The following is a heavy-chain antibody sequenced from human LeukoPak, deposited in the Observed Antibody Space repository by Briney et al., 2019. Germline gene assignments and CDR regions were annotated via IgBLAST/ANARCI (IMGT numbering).Heavy chain of an antibody. J-gene: IGHJ4*02. V-gene: IGHV3-7*01. CDR2: IKEDESAK. D-gene: IGHD1-26*01. CDR1: GCTFRNYW. Sequence: GGSLRLSCAASGCTFRNYWMAWIRQAPGKGLEWVANIKEDESAKHQADSVKGRFTISRDNAQNSVYLQMTSLRGEDTAVYYCARDVGGSLDYWGQGTLVTVSS. CDR3: ARDVGGSLDY.